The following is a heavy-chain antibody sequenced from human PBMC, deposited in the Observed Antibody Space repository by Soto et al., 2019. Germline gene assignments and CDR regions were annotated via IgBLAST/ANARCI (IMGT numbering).Heavy chain of an antibody. V-gene: IGHV3-33*01. J-gene: IGHJ4*02. CDR3: EREDGRRSFDS. CDR2: VWFDGSHQ. Sequence: QVQRVESGGGVVQPGRSLRLSCAASGFTYSAYGMHWVRQSPGKGLEWVAVVWFDGSHQYYGESVKGRFTISRDNSRDTVHLQMNRLRVDDTALYYCEREDGRRSFDSWGQGTLVTVSP. CDR1: GFTYSAYG. D-gene: IGHD3-9*01.